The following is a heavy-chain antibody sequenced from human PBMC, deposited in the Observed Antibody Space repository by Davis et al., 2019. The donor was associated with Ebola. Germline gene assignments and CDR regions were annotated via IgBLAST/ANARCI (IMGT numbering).Heavy chain of an antibody. D-gene: IGHD1-26*01. CDR3: AKRSDPLVGGDHFDY. Sequence: PGGSLRLSCAASGFIFSNYEMNWVRQAPGKGLEWVSGISWNSGSIGYADSVKGRFTISRDNAKNSLYLQMNSLRAEDTALYYCAKRSDPLVGGDHFDYWGQGTLVTVSS. CDR1: GFIFSNYE. CDR2: ISWNSGSI. J-gene: IGHJ4*02. V-gene: IGHV3-9*01.